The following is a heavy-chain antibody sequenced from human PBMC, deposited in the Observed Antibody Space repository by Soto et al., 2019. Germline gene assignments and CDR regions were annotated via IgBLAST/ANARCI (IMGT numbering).Heavy chain of an antibody. CDR3: AQRRDYSLLTQGFGF. J-gene: IGHJ4*02. CDR1: GFSLSTNGVG. V-gene: IGHV2-5*02. Sequence: QITLKESGPTLVKPTQTLTLTCTFSGFSLSTNGVGVGWIRQPPGKALECLALIYWDDDKPYSPSLKSKLTTPKDTSNNPGGPSMTHLDPVDNSPYYCAQRRDYSLLTQGFGFLGQGTPVTVSS. CDR2: IYWDDDK. D-gene: IGHD4-4*01.